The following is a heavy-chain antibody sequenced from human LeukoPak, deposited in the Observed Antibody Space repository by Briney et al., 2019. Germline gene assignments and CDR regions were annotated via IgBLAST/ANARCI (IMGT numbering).Heavy chain of an antibody. CDR1: GFTFSNAW. CDR3: TTLRLGELSFNYYFDY. D-gene: IGHD3-16*02. J-gene: IGHJ4*02. V-gene: IGHV3-15*01. Sequence: GGSLRLSCAASGFTFSNAWMSWVRQAPGKGLEWVGRIKSKTDGGTTDYAAPVKGRFTISRDDSKNTLYLQTNSLKTEDTAVYYCTTLRLGELSFNYYFDYWGQGTLVTVSS. CDR2: IKSKTDGGTT.